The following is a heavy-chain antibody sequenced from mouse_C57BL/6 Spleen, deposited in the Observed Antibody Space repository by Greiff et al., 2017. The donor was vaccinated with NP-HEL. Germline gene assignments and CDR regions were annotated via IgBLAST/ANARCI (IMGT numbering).Heavy chain of an antibody. D-gene: IGHD1-1*01. CDR1: GYTFTDYY. CDR3: AGYGTTSGAMDY. V-gene: IGHV1-26*01. Sequence: VQLKQSGPELVKPGASVKISCKASGYTFTDYYMNWVKQSHGKSLEWIGDINPNNGGTSYNQKFKGKATLTVDKSSSTAYMELRSLTSEDSAVYYCAGYGTTSGAMDYWGQGTSVTVSS. CDR2: INPNNGGT. J-gene: IGHJ4*01.